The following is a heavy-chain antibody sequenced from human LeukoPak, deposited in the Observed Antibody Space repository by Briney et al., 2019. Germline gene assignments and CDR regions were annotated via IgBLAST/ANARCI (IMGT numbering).Heavy chain of an antibody. Sequence: GGSLRLSCAASGFTFSSYAMSWVRQAPGKGLEWVSYISSSSSTIYYADSVKGRFTISRDNAKNSLYLQMNSLRAEDTAVYYCARDGYDSSGRYYYMDVWGKGTTVTVSS. D-gene: IGHD3-22*01. CDR1: GFTFSSYA. J-gene: IGHJ6*03. CDR2: ISSSSSTI. CDR3: ARDGYDSSGRYYYMDV. V-gene: IGHV3-48*01.